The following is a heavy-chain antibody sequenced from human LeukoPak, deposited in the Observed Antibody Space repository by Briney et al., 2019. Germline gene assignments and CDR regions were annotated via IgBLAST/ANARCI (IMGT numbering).Heavy chain of an antibody. CDR2: IYYSGST. Sequence: PSETLSLTCTVSGGPISSYCWSWIRQPPGKGLEWIGYIYYSGSTNYNPSLKSRVTISVYTSKNQFSLKLSSVTAADTAVYYCARKGSRNFDYWGQGTLVTVSS. CDR3: ARKGSRNFDY. V-gene: IGHV4-59*01. CDR1: GGPISSYC. J-gene: IGHJ4*02. D-gene: IGHD1-14*01.